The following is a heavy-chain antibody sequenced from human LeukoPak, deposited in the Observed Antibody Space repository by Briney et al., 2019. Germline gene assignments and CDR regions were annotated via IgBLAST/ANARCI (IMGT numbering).Heavy chain of an antibody. CDR2: IYHSGTT. Sequence: SETLSLTCTVSGGSVSSGDYYWSWIRQSPGEGLEWIGYIYHSGTTYYNPSLKNRVTISMDTSKNQFSLKLSSVTAADTAVYYCAREQQQLVPWFDPWGQGTLVTVSS. CDR1: GGSVSSGDYY. J-gene: IGHJ5*02. V-gene: IGHV4-30-4*01. CDR3: AREQQQLVPWFDP. D-gene: IGHD6-6*01.